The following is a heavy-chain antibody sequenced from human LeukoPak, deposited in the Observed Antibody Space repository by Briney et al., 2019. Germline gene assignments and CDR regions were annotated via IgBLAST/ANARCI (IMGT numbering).Heavy chain of an antibody. D-gene: IGHD3-22*01. V-gene: IGHV4-59*01. CDR3: ARDVGYDSSGYYYAL. Sequence: SETLSLTCTASGGSISSYYWSWIRQPPGKGLEWIGYIYYSGSTNYNPSLKSRVTISVDTSKNQFSLKLSSVTAADTAVYYCARDVGYDSSGYYYALWGQGTLVTVSS. CDR2: IYYSGST. J-gene: IGHJ4*02. CDR1: GGSISSYY.